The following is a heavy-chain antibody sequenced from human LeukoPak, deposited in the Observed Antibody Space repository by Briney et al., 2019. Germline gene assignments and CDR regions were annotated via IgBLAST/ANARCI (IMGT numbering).Heavy chain of an antibody. J-gene: IGHJ4*02. CDR2: ISWSGDRM. D-gene: IGHD2-2*01. V-gene: IGHV3-9*01. Sequence: GGSLRLSCAASGFTFEDHVMHWVRQAPGKCLEWVSSISWSGDRMGYADAVKGRFTISRDNAKNSLFLQMNSLRVEDTALYYCAKDLGGSATTVWGQGTLVTVSS. CDR1: GFTFEDHV. CDR3: AKDLGGSATTV.